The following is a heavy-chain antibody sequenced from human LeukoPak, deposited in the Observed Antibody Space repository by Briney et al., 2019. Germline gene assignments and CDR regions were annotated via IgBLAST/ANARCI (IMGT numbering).Heavy chain of an antibody. CDR1: GGSISSGSYY. CDR3: ARGERAWFDP. CDR2: IYTSGST. Sequence: SETLSLTCTVSGGSISSGSYYWSWIRQPAGKGLEWIGRIYTSGSTNYNPSLKSRVTISVDTSKNQFSLKLSSVTAADTAVYYCARGERAWFDPWGQGTLVTVSS. V-gene: IGHV4-61*02. J-gene: IGHJ5*02. D-gene: IGHD6-25*01.